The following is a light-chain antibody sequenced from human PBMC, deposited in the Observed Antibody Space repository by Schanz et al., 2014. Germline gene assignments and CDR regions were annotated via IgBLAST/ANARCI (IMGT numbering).Light chain of an antibody. Sequence: QSVLTQPASVSGSPGQSITISCTGTSSDVGGYNYVSWYQQHPGKAPKLMIYDVSNRPSGVSNRFSGSKSANTASLTISGLQAEDEADYYCSAYVQGRNFVAFGGGTKLTVL. CDR2: DVS. CDR3: SAYVQGRNFVA. CDR1: SSDVGGYNY. J-gene: IGLJ2*01. V-gene: IGLV2-14*01.